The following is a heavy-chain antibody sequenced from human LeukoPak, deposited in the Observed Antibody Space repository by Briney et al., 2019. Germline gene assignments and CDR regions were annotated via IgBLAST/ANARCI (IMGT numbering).Heavy chain of an antibody. Sequence: GGSLRLSCAASGFTFDDYAMHWVRHAPGKGLEWVSLISGDGGSTYYADSVKGRFTISRDNSKNSLYLQMNSLRTEDTALYYCAKSLVRGVIRHYYYGMDVWGQGTTVTVSS. CDR1: GFTFDDYA. CDR2: ISGDGGST. J-gene: IGHJ6*02. D-gene: IGHD3-10*01. CDR3: AKSLVRGVIRHYYYGMDV. V-gene: IGHV3-43*02.